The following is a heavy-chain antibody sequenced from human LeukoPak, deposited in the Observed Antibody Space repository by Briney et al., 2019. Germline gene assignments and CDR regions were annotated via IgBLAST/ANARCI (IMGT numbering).Heavy chain of an antibody. V-gene: IGHV4-34*01. CDR1: GGSFSGYY. CDR2: INHSGST. Sequence: XETLSLTCAVYGGSFSGYYWSWIRQPPGKGLEWIGEINHSGSTNYNPSLKSRVTISVDTSKNQFSLKLSSVTAADTAVYYCARDHPPSYGMDVWGQGTTVTVSS. J-gene: IGHJ6*02. CDR3: ARDHPPSYGMDV.